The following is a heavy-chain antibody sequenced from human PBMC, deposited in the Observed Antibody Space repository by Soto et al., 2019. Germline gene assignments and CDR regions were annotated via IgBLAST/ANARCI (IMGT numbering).Heavy chain of an antibody. V-gene: IGHV4-34*01. J-gene: IGHJ4*02. CDR2: IKDGGVT. Sequence: QVHLQQWGAGLLKPSETLSPTCAVNGGSLTGYYWSWIRQPPGKGLEWIGEIKDGGVTNYSPSLKGRVTMSADTSKNQFSPKLNSVTAADTAVYYCARGQEGIVATHWDQGTLVTVSS. CDR3: ARGQEGIVATH. CDR1: GGSLTGYY. D-gene: IGHD5-12*01.